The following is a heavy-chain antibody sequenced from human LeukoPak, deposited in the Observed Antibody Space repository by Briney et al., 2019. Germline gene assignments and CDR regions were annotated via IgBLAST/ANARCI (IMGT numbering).Heavy chain of an antibody. CDR3: ARETPCGGDCYSSH. Sequence: ASVKVSCKASGGTFSSYAISWVRQAPGQGLEWMGGIIPIFGTANYAQKFQGRVTITPDESTSTAYMELSSLRSGDTAVYYCARETPCGGDCYSSHWGQGTLVTVSS. V-gene: IGHV1-69*13. D-gene: IGHD2-21*02. CDR2: IIPIFGTA. CDR1: GGTFSSYA. J-gene: IGHJ4*02.